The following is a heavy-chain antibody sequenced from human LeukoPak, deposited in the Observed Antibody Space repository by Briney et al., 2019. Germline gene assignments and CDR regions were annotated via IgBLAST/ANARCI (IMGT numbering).Heavy chain of an antibody. V-gene: IGHV3-23*01. CDR3: AKEHLGYCSSTSCLPGDYGMDV. D-gene: IGHD2-2*01. Sequence: PGASLRLSCAASGFTFSSYAMSWVRQAPGKGLEWVSAISGSGGSTYYADSVKGRFTISRDNSKNTLYLQTNSLRAEDTAVYYCAKEHLGYCSSTSCLPGDYGMDVWGQGTTVTVSS. CDR2: ISGSGGST. CDR1: GFTFSSYA. J-gene: IGHJ6*02.